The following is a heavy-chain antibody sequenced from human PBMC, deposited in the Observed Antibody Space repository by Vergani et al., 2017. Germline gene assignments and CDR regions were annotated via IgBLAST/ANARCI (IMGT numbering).Heavy chain of an antibody. J-gene: IGHJ4*02. Sequence: EVQLVESGGGLVQPGGSLRLSCAASGFTFSSYDMHWVRQTTGEGLLEWVSGIGTAGDTYYPGSVKGRFTISRENAKNSLYLQMNSLRAGDTAVYYCARVEGSGSYAYWGQGTLVTVSS. CDR3: ARVEGSGSYAY. V-gene: IGHV3-13*01. D-gene: IGHD3-10*01. CDR2: IGTAGDT. CDR1: GFTFSSYD.